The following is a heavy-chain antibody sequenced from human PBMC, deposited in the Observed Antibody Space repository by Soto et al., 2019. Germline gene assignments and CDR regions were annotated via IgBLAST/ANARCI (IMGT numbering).Heavy chain of an antibody. CDR3: TTVGNYDFWSGYYRDYYYYMDV. CDR1: AFTVSSKY. V-gene: IGHV3-66*01. J-gene: IGHJ6*03. CDR2: IQSGGPT. D-gene: IGHD3-3*01. Sequence: GGSLRLSCGASAFTVSSKYMSWVRQAPGKGLEWVSLIQSGGPTYYADSVKGRFTISRDTSENTLYLQMNSLKTEDTAVYYCTTVGNYDFWSGYYRDYYYYMDVWGKGTTVTVSS.